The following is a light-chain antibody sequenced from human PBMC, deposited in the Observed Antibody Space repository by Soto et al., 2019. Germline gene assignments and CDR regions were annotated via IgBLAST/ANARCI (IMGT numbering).Light chain of an antibody. CDR1: SSNIGAHYD. CDR3: QSYDNTLSAYV. Sequence: QSVLTQPPSVSGAPGQRVTISCTGSSSNIGAHYDVHWYQHIPGTAPKLLIYGNDNRPSGVPDRFSGSKSGTSASLAITGLQADAEAEYFCQSYDNTLSAYVFGTATKLTVL. CDR2: GND. V-gene: IGLV1-40*01. J-gene: IGLJ1*01.